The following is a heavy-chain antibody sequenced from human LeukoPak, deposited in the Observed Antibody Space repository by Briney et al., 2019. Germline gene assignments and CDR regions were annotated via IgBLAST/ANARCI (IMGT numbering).Heavy chain of an antibody. CDR3: ARDDVWGSYRLDY. Sequence: ASVKVPCKASGYTFITYGISWVRQAPGQGLEWMGIINPSGGSTSYAQKFQGRVTMTRDTSTSTVYMELSSLRSEDTAVYYCARDDVWGSYRLDYWGQGTLVTVSS. J-gene: IGHJ4*02. CDR2: INPSGGST. V-gene: IGHV1-46*01. CDR1: GYTFITYG. D-gene: IGHD3-16*02.